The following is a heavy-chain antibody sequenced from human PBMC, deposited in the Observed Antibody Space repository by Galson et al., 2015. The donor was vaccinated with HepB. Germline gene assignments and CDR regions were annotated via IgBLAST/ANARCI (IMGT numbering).Heavy chain of an antibody. CDR1: GFTFSTCA. Sequence: SLRLSCAASGFTFSTCAMTWVRQAPGKGLEWVSTISGNGGRTYYADSVKGRFTISRDNSKDTLYLHMNSLRAEDTAVYYCAKDQIWEFPHFLHYWVQGTLVTATS. J-gene: IGHJ4*02. V-gene: IGHV3-23*01. CDR2: ISGNGGRT. CDR3: AKDQIWEFPHFLHY. D-gene: IGHD5-18*01.